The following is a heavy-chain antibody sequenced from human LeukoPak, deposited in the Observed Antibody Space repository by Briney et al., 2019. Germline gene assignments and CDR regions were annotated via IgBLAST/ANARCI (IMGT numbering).Heavy chain of an antibody. J-gene: IGHJ4*02. V-gene: IGHV4-38-2*02. CDR2: IYHSGST. CDR3: AREVAY. CDR1: GYSISSDYF. Sequence: SETLSLTCTVSGYSISSDYFWGWIRQSPGKGLDWIGIIYHSGSTYYNPSLKSRVTISVDTSKNQFSLKLTPVTAADTAVYYCAREVAYWGQGILVTVSS.